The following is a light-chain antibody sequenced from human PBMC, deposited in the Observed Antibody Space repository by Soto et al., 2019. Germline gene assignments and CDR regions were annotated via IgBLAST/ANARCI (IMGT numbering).Light chain of an antibody. CDR2: DVS. J-gene: IGLJ1*01. V-gene: IGLV2-14*01. Sequence: QSALTQPASVSGSPGQSITISCTGTSSDVGAYNYVSWYQQHPGKAPKLILYDVSNRPSGVSNRFSGSKSGNTAFLTISGLQAEDEADYYCSAYTTSRTLVFGTGNKLTVL. CDR1: SSDVGAYNY. CDR3: SAYTTSRTLV.